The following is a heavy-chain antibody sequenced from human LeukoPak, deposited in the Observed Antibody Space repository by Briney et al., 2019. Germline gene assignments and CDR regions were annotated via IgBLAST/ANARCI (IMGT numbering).Heavy chain of an antibody. D-gene: IGHD4-17*01. V-gene: IGHV3-30*18. CDR3: AKGRYDGDSYYYYYGMDV. CDR1: GFTFSSYG. CDR2: ISYDGSNK. J-gene: IGHJ6*02. Sequence: GGSLRLSCAASGFTFSSYGMHWVRQAPGKGLEWVAVISYDGSNKYYADSVKGRFTISRDNSKNTLYLQMNSLRAEDTAVYYCAKGRYDGDSYYYYYGMDVWGQGTTVTVSS.